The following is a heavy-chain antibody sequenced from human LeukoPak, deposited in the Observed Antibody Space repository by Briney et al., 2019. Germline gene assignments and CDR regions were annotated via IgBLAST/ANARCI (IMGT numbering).Heavy chain of an antibody. CDR2: IIPIFGTA. D-gene: IGHD4/OR15-4a*01. J-gene: IGHJ6*03. Sequence: ASVKVSCKASGGTFSSYAISWVRQAPGRGLEWMGGIIPIFGTANYAQKFQGRVTITTDESTSTAYMELSSLRSEDAAVYYCVRGLWYRGRLAGNYYYYMDVWGKGTTVTVSS. CDR1: GGTFSSYA. CDR3: VRGLWYRGRLAGNYYYYMDV. V-gene: IGHV1-69*05.